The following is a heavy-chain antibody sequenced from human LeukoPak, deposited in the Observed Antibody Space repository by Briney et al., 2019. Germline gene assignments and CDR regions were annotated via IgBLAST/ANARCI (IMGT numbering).Heavy chain of an antibody. CDR2: ISAYNGNT. V-gene: IGHV1-18*01. J-gene: IGHJ3*02. CDR3: ARDPTVVTPGDAFDI. D-gene: IGHD4-23*01. CDR1: GYTFTSYG. Sequence: ASVKVSCKASGYTFTSYGISWVRQAPGQGLEWMGWISAYNGNTNYAQKLQGRVTMTTDTSTSTAYMELRSLRSDDTAVYYCARDPTVVTPGDAFDIWGQGTMVTVSS.